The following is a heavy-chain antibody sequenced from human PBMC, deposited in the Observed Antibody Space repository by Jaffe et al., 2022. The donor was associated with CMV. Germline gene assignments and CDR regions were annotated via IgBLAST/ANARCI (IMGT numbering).Heavy chain of an antibody. Sequence: QVQLVESGGGLVKPGGSLRLSCAASGFTFSDYYMSWIRQAPGKGLEWVSYISSSSSYTNYADSVKGRFTISRDNAKNSLYLQMNSLRAEDTAVYYCARDAAPILRYFDWLPPMDVWGKGTTVTVSS. V-gene: IGHV3-11*06. J-gene: IGHJ6*03. CDR2: ISSSSSYT. CDR3: ARDAAPILRYFDWLPPMDV. CDR1: GFTFSDYY. D-gene: IGHD3-9*01.